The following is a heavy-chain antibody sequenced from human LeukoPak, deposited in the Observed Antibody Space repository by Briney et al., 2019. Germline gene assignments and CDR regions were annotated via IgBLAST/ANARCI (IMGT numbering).Heavy chain of an antibody. CDR1: GFTFSSFA. CDR3: ARDRGYGYLFDY. V-gene: IGHV3-30*03. Sequence: PGRSLRLSCAASGFTFSSFAMHWARQAPGKGLEWVAGISYDGSYKHYADSVKGRFTISRDNAKNTLYLQMNCLRADDTAVYYCARDRGYGYLFDYWGQGTLVTVSS. D-gene: IGHD5-18*01. J-gene: IGHJ4*02. CDR2: ISYDGSYK.